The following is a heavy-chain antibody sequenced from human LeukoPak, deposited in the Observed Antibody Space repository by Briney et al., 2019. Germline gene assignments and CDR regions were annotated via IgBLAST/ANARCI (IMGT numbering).Heavy chain of an antibody. CDR1: GYTFTSYG. Sequence: ASVKVSCKASGYTFTSYGISWVRQAPGQGLEWMGWISAYNGNTNYAQKLQGRVTMTTDTYTSTAYMELRSLRSDDTAVYYCARVLYRLQFVDYWGQGTLVTVSS. J-gene: IGHJ4*02. V-gene: IGHV1-18*01. CDR2: ISAYNGNT. CDR3: ARVLYRLQFVDY. D-gene: IGHD5-24*01.